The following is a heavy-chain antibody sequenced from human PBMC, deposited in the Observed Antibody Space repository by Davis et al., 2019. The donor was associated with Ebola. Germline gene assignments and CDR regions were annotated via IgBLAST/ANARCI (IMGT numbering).Heavy chain of an antibody. V-gene: IGHV3-7*01. J-gene: IGHJ4*02. Sequence: GSLRLSCAASGFTFSSHWVAWLRQAPGQGLEFVGNINQGGSVVNYVDSVKGRFTISRDNAKNSLYLQMNSLRADDTAIYYCTRDVNGGSFDYWGQGTLVTVSS. CDR2: INQGGSVV. CDR3: TRDVNGGSFDY. CDR1: GFTFSSHW. D-gene: IGHD2-15*01.